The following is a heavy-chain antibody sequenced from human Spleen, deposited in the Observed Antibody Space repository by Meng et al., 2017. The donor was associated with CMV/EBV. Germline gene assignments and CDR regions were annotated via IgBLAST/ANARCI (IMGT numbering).Heavy chain of an antibody. J-gene: IGHJ4*02. V-gene: IGHV4-39*01. CDR1: RYSSY. CDR2: IYYNGKT. Sequence: RYSSYGGWIRPPPGKGLGWIGTIYYNGKTYYNPSLKSRVTISVDTSNNQFSLKLSSVTAADTAVYYCARQGYCSSTSCYGGHYFDHWGQGTLVTVSS. CDR3: ARQGYCSSTSCYGGHYFDH. D-gene: IGHD2-2*01.